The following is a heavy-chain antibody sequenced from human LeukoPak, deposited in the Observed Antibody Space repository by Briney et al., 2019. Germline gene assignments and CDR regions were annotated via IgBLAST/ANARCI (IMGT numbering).Heavy chain of an antibody. Sequence: ASVKVSCKASGYTFTSYDISWVRQAPGQGLEWMGWISTYNDNTHYAQKLQGRVTMTTDTFTSTVYMELKSLRSDDTAVYYCARIQSRIIAARPGTPAFDYGGRGPLVTVPS. V-gene: IGHV1-18*01. CDR2: ISTYNDNT. D-gene: IGHD6-6*01. CDR3: ARIQSRIIAARPGTPAFDY. CDR1: GYTFTSYD. J-gene: IGHJ4*02.